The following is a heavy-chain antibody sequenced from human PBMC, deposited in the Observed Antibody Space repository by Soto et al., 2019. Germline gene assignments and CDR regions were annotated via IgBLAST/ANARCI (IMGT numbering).Heavy chain of an antibody. J-gene: IGHJ5*02. D-gene: IGHD1-20*01. CDR1: GYTFATYD. Sequence: QVQLVQSGAEVKTPGASVKVSCKSSGYTFATYDINWVRQAPGQGLEWMGWMTPNSGKTGYAQQFQGRLTMTRDTSLSVAHIERSRLRNVDTAVYYCARSHGYNFNWVDPWGQGNLVTVSA. CDR3: ARSHGYNFNWVDP. CDR2: MTPNSGKT. V-gene: IGHV1-8*01.